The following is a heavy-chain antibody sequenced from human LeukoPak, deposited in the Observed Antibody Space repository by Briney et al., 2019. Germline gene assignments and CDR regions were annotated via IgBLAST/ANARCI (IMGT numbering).Heavy chain of an antibody. V-gene: IGHV4-59*08. Sequence: SETLSLTCTVSGGSISYYYWSWIRQPPGKGLEWIGYVYYSGTTNSNPSLKSRVTLSVDTSKNQVSLTLSSVTAADTAVYFCARRMGSGATYPRTFDYWGQGTLVTVSS. D-gene: IGHD2-8*02. CDR2: VYYSGTT. CDR3: ARRMGSGATYPRTFDY. J-gene: IGHJ4*02. CDR1: GGSISYYY.